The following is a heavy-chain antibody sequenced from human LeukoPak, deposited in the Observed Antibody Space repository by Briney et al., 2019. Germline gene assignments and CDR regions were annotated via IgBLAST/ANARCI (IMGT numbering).Heavy chain of an antibody. CDR2: IYTSGST. CDR3: AGDPWLSYYYTMDV. J-gene: IGHJ6*02. CDR1: GGSISSYY. Sequence: PSETLSLTCTVSGGSISSYYWSWIRQPAGKGLEWIGRIYTSGSTNYNPSLKSRVTMSVDTSKNQFSLKLSSVTAADTAVYYCAGDPWLSYYYTMDVWGQGTTVTVSS. V-gene: IGHV4-4*07. D-gene: IGHD5-24*01.